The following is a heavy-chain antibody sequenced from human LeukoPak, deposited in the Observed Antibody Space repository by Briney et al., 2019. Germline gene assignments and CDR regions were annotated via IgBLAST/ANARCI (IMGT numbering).Heavy chain of an antibody. V-gene: IGHV3-9*01. J-gene: IGHJ4*02. CDR2: ISGHLRNI. Sequence: GGSLRLSCAASGFTFDDYAMHWVRQAPGKGLEWVSYISGHLRNIGYADSVKGRLTISRDNAKNSLYLQMNSLRPEDTALYYCAGVVDVSNLGSHFDSWGQGTLVTVSS. CDR3: AGVVDVSNLGSHFDS. D-gene: IGHD3-3*01. CDR1: GFTFDDYA.